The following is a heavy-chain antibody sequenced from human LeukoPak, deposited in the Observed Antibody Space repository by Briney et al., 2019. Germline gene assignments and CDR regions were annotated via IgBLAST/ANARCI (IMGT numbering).Heavy chain of an antibody. V-gene: IGHV3-11*01. CDR1: GFTFSDYY. CDR3: ARTGFDLWSGYYGARYFFDC. CDR2: AGSGGSPM. Sequence: PGGSLRLSCAASGFTFSDYYMSWIRQAPGKGLEGFSYAGSGGSPMNYADSVKGRFTISKDNAKNSLYLQMNSLRAEDTAMYYCARTGFDLWSGYYGARYFFDCWGQGTLVTVSS. J-gene: IGHJ4*02. D-gene: IGHD3-3*01.